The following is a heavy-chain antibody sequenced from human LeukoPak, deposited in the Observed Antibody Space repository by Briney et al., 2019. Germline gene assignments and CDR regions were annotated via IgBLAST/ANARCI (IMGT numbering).Heavy chain of an antibody. D-gene: IGHD6-13*01. Sequence: SETLSLTCTVSGGAITSSSYYWGWIRQHPGKGLEWIGFIYYSGTTYYNPSLKSRATISVDTSKNHFSLKLISVTDADTAMYYCARGTGGAAAADFDPWGQGTLVTVSS. CDR2: IYYSGTT. V-gene: IGHV4-31*03. CDR1: GGAITSSSYY. CDR3: ARGTGGAAAADFDP. J-gene: IGHJ5*02.